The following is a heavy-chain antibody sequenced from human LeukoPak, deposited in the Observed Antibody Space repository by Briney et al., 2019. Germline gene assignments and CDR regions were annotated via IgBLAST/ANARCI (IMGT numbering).Heavy chain of an antibody. D-gene: IGHD5-12*01. CDR1: GFTFSSYW. CDR3: ARELEKYSGYDPLYY. J-gene: IGHJ4*02. CDR2: IKQDGSEK. Sequence: PGGSLRLSCAASGFTFSSYWMSWVRQAPGKGLEWVANIKQDGSEKYYVDSVKGRFTISRDNAKNSLYLQMNSLRAEDTAVYYCARELEKYSGYDPLYYWGQGTLVTVSS. V-gene: IGHV3-7*01.